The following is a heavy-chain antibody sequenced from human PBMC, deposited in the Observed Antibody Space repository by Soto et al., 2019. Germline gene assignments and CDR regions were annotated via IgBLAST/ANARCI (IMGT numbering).Heavy chain of an antibody. Sequence: GGSLILSCAASGFTFSSYSMNWVRQAPGKGLEWVSSISSSSSYIYYADSVKGRFTISRDNAKNSLYLQMNSLRAEDTAVYYCARERSSSYNFDYWGQGTLVTVSS. CDR3: ARERSSSYNFDY. V-gene: IGHV3-21*01. CDR1: GFTFSSYS. CDR2: ISSSSSYI. J-gene: IGHJ4*02. D-gene: IGHD2-2*02.